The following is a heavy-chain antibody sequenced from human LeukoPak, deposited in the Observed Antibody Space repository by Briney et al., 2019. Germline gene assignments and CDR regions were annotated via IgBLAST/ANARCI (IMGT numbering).Heavy chain of an antibody. Sequence: SETLSLTCAVYGGSFSGYYWSWIRQPPGKGLEWIGETNHSGSTNYNPSLKRRVTISVDTSKNQFSLKLSSVTAADPAVYYCARVATYYDFWSGYRDRYYSMDVWGKGTTVTVSS. CDR3: ARVATYYDFWSGYRDRYYSMDV. V-gene: IGHV4-34*01. CDR1: GGSFSGYY. J-gene: IGHJ6*03. CDR2: TNHSGST. D-gene: IGHD3-3*01.